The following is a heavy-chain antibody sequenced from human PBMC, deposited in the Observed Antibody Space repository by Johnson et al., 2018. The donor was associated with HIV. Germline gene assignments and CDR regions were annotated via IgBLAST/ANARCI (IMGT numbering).Heavy chain of an antibody. J-gene: IGHJ3*02. CDR3: ARGGVGGWDHDAFDI. CDR2: IRYEGSNK. V-gene: IGHV3-33*01. Sequence: QVQLVESGGGVVQPGRSLRLSCAASGFIFSNYGMHWVRQAPGKGLEWVAFIRYEGSNKYYADSVKGRFTISRDNAKNSLYLQMNSLRAEDTALYYCARGGVGGWDHDAFDIWGQGTMVTVSS. CDR1: GFIFSNYG. D-gene: IGHD6-19*01.